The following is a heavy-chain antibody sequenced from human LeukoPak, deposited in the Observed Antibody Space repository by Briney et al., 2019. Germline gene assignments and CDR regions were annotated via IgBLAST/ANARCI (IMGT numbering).Heavy chain of an antibody. J-gene: IGHJ4*02. CDR3: VKVLLFPIPLIG. Sequence: GSLRLSCSASGFPFSSYAMQWVRPAPGKGLEYVSAISSNGGRTYYADSVKGRFTISRDNSKNTLYLQMSSLRAEDTAVYYCVKVLLFPIPLIGWGQGTLVTVSS. V-gene: IGHV3-64D*09. CDR2: ISSNGGRT. D-gene: IGHD2-15*01. CDR1: GFPFSSYA.